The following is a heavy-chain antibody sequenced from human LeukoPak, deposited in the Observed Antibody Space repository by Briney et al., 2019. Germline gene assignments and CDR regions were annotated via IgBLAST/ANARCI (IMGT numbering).Heavy chain of an antibody. CDR2: IRSKANSYAT. J-gene: IGHJ3*02. V-gene: IGHV3-73*01. Sequence: GGSLRLSCAASGFTFSGSAMHWVRQASGKGLEWVGRIRSKANSYATAYAASVKGRFTISRDDSKNTAYLQMNSLKTEDTAVYYCTPMGATVWAFDIWGQGTMVTVSS. D-gene: IGHD1-26*01. CDR3: TPMGATVWAFDI. CDR1: GFTFSGSA.